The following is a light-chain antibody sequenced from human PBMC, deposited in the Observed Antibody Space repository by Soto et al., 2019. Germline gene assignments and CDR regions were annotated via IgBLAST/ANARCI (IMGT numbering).Light chain of an antibody. CDR1: HSVRSN. V-gene: IGKV3-15*01. J-gene: IGKJ2*01. CDR2: AAS. Sequence: ETVMTQSPVTLSLSPGDRATPSCRASHSVRSNLAWYQQKPGQPPRLLIYAASTRATGIPGRFSGSGSGTEFTLTISSLQSEDSAVYYCQQSYSTPYTFGQGTKLEIK. CDR3: QQSYSTPYT.